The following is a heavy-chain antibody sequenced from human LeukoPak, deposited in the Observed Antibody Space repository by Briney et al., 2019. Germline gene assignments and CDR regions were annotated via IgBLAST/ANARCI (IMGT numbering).Heavy chain of an antibody. V-gene: IGHV4-59*01. J-gene: IGHJ5*02. CDR1: GGSISSYY. CDR3: ARDVGYYCSSTSCYSANWFDP. Sequence: SETLSLTCTVSGGSISSYYWSWLRQPPGKGLEWLGYIYYSGSTNYNPSLKSRVTISVDTSKNQFSLKLSSVTAADTAVYYCARDVGYYCSSTSCYSANWFDPWGQGTLVTVSS. D-gene: IGHD2-2*01. CDR2: IYYSGST.